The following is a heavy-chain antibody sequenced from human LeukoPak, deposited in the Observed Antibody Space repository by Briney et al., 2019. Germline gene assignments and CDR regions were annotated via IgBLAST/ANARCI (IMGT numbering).Heavy chain of an antibody. CDR2: IRQDGSEK. CDR3: ARDGSWPLDAFDF. CDR1: GFMFRAYW. D-gene: IGHD1-26*01. V-gene: IGHV3-7*01. Sequence: GGSVRLSCATSGFMFRAYWMSWVRQPPGKGLEWVANIRQDGSEKYYVDSVKGRFTISRDNAKDSLFLQMNNLRGEDTAVYYCARDGSWPLDAFDFWGQGTMLTASS. J-gene: IGHJ3*01.